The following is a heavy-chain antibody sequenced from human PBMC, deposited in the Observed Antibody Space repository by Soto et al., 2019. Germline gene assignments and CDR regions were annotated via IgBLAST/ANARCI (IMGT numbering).Heavy chain of an antibody. CDR3: AREAGLTEVFIAFEI. Sequence: PGGSLRLSCAASGFTFSSYWMHWVRQPPGKGLVWVSRIKRNGSITTYADFVKGRFTISRDNAKNTLYLQMNSLGAEDTVVYYCAREAGLTEVFIAFEILGPGTMVTVSS. CDR2: IKRNGSIT. V-gene: IGHV3-74*01. D-gene: IGHD1-20*01. J-gene: IGHJ3*02. CDR1: GFTFSSYW.